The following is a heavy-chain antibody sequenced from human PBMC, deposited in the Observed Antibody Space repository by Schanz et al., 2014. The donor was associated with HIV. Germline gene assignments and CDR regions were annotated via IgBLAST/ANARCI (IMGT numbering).Heavy chain of an antibody. Sequence: QVQLVESGGGVVQPGRSLRLSCAASGFTFSTYGMHWVRQAPDKGLESVAVISHDGSDTYYVDSVKGRFTISRDNAKNSLYLQMNSLRDEDTAVYYCARALTYRGYSSGWYGLDYWGQGTLVTVSS. CDR3: ARALTYRGYSSGWYGLDY. CDR1: GFTFSTYG. CDR2: ISHDGSDT. J-gene: IGHJ4*02. D-gene: IGHD6-19*01. V-gene: IGHV3-33*05.